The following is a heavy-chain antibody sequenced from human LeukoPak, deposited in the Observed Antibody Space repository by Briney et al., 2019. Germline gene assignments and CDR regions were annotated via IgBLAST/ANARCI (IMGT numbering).Heavy chain of an antibody. Sequence: PGGSLRLSCAASGFIFNNYAMRWVRQAPGKGLEWVATISGSGGSAHYADSVKGRFTISRDSSKNTLSLQMNRLRGEDTAIYYCAKTXVAXTRYNYYAMDVWGQGTTVTVSS. V-gene: IGHV3-23*01. CDR2: ISGSGGSA. CDR3: AKTXVAXTRYNYYAMDV. J-gene: IGHJ6*02. CDR1: GFIFNNYA. D-gene: IGHD2-15*01.